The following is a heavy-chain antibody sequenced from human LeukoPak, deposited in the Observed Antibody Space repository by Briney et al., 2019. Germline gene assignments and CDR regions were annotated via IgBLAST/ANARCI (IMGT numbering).Heavy chain of an antibody. D-gene: IGHD5-12*01. CDR3: ARSGRDPLTPVDY. CDR2: IKQDGSEK. Sequence: GGSLRLSCAASGFTFSSYWMNWVRQAPGKGLEWVANIKQDGSEKYYVDSVKGRFTISRDNAKNSLYLQMNSLRAEDTAVYYCARSGRDPLTPVDYWGQGTLVTVSS. CDR1: GFTFSSYW. V-gene: IGHV3-7*01. J-gene: IGHJ4*02.